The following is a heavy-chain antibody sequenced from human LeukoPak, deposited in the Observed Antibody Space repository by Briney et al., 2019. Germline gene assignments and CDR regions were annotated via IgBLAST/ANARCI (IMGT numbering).Heavy chain of an antibody. CDR1: GFTVSSNY. CDR2: IYSGDST. Sequence: GGSLRLSCAASGFTVSSNYMTWVRQAPGKGLEWVSVIYSGDSTYYADSVKGRFTISRDNSKSTLYLQMNSLRAEDTAVYYCARGVGTATDYWGQGTLVTVSS. J-gene: IGHJ4*02. D-gene: IGHD5-18*01. CDR3: ARGVGTATDY. V-gene: IGHV3-53*01.